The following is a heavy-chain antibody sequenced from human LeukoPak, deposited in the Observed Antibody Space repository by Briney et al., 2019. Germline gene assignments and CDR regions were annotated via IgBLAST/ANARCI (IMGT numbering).Heavy chain of an antibody. CDR2: ISAYNGNT. CDR1: GYTFPSYG. D-gene: IGHD1-26*01. Sequence: GASVKASCKASGYTFPSYGISWVRQAPGQGLEWMGWISAYNGNTNYAQKLQGRVTMTRNTSISTAYMELSSLRSEDTAVYYCARSPDIVGAAEIDYWGQGTLVTVSS. J-gene: IGHJ4*02. V-gene: IGHV1-18*01. CDR3: ARSPDIVGAAEIDY.